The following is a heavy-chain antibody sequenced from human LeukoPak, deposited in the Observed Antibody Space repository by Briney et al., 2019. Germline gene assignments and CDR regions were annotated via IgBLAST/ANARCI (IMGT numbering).Heavy chain of an antibody. J-gene: IGHJ4*02. CDR3: ATSLVGATSYYFDY. Sequence: GGSLRLSCAASGFTFSSYAMSWVRQAPGKGLEWVSAISGSGGSTYYADSVKGRFTISRDNSKNTLYPQMNSLRAEDTAVYYCATSLVGATSYYFDYCGQGTLVTVSS. D-gene: IGHD1-26*01. CDR2: ISGSGGST. CDR1: GFTFSSYA. V-gene: IGHV3-23*01.